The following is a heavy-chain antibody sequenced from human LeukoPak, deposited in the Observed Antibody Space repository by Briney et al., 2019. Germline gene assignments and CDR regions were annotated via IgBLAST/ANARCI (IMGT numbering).Heavy chain of an antibody. J-gene: IGHJ4*02. V-gene: IGHV5-51*01. CDR1: GYTFSTYW. D-gene: IGHD6-13*01. Sequence: GESLKISCKVSGYTFSTYWVGWVRQMPGKGLEWMGIIYPADSDTRYSPSFQGQVTISVDKSISTAYLQWSGLKASDTAMYYCARQVGGYSSGWYANYWGQGTLVTVSS. CDR2: IYPADSDT. CDR3: ARQVGGYSSGWYANY.